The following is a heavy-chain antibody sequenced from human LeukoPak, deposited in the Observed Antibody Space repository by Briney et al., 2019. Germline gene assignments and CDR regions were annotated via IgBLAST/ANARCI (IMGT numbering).Heavy chain of an antibody. CDR1: GFTVSSNY. CDR2: IYSGGNT. Sequence: GGSLRLSCAASGFTVSSNYMSWVRQAPGKGLEWVSVIYSGGNTFYAASVKGRFTVSRDNSKNTLYLQMTSLRAEDTAVHYCARADYYDSSGYNDYWGQGTLVTVSS. D-gene: IGHD3-22*01. J-gene: IGHJ4*02. CDR3: ARADYYDSSGYNDY. V-gene: IGHV3-53*01.